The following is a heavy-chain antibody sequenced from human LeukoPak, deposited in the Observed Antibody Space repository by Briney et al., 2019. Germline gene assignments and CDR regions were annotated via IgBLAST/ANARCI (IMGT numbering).Heavy chain of an antibody. J-gene: IGHJ3*02. Sequence: SETLSLTCTVSGGSISSYYWSWIRQPAGKGLEWIGRIYTSGSTNYNPSLKSRVTMSVDTPRNQLSLKLSSVTAADTAVYYCAKSNGYGLVDIWGQGTMVTVSS. D-gene: IGHD3-10*01. V-gene: IGHV4-4*07. CDR2: IYTSGST. CDR3: AKSNGYGLVDI. CDR1: GGSISSYY.